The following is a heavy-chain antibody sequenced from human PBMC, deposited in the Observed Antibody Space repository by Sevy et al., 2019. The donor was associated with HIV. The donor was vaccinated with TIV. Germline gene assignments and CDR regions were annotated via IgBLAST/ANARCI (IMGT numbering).Heavy chain of an antibody. Sequence: GGSLRLSCAASGFAVYESSMSWIRQAPGKGLEWVATLSFGCGKINYADSVKGRFTISRDNSKNSFYLQMDNLRVEDTALYYCAREGCSRPHDYWGQGTRVTVSS. D-gene: IGHD2-8*01. V-gene: IGHV3-23*01. CDR2: LSFGCGKI. J-gene: IGHJ4*02. CDR3: AREGCSRPHDY. CDR1: GFAVYESS.